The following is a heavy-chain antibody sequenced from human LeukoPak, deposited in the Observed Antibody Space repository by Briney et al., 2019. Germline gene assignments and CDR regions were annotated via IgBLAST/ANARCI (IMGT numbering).Heavy chain of an antibody. Sequence: ASVKVSCKVSGYTLTELSMHWVRQAPGQGLEWMGWINPNSGGTNYAQKFQGRVTMTRDTSISTAYMELSRLRSDDTAAYYCARVPSADYYYYMDVWGKGTTVTVSS. CDR3: ARVPSADYYYYMDV. CDR2: INPNSGGT. D-gene: IGHD2-2*01. J-gene: IGHJ6*03. V-gene: IGHV1-2*02. CDR1: GYTLTELS.